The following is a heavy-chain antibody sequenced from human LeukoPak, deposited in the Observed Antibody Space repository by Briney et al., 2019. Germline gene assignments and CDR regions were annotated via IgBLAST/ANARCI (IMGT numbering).Heavy chain of an antibody. CDR1: GFTFSSYW. V-gene: IGHV3-7*01. Sequence: GGSLRLSCAASGFTFSSYWMSWVRQAPGKGLERVANIKQDGSEKYYVDSVKGRFTISRDNAKNSLYLQMNSLRAEDTAVYYCARDPGITFGGVIVRYYFDYWGQGTLVTVSS. CDR2: IKQDGSEK. J-gene: IGHJ4*02. CDR3: ARDPGITFGGVIVRYYFDY. D-gene: IGHD3-16*02.